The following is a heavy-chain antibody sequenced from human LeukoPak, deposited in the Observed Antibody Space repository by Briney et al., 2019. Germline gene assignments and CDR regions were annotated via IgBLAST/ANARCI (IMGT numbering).Heavy chain of an antibody. J-gene: IGHJ4*02. CDR3: ARRSGPSPYMTMVRGVISNYFSY. Sequence: GASVKVSCKASGGTFSSYAISWVRQAPGQGLEWMGGIILIFGKANYAQKFQGRVTITADESTSTAYMELSSLRSEDTAVYYCARRSGPSPYMTMVRGVISNYFSYGGEGTLVTVSS. D-gene: IGHD3-10*01. CDR1: GGTFSSYA. V-gene: IGHV1-69*13. CDR2: IILIFGKA.